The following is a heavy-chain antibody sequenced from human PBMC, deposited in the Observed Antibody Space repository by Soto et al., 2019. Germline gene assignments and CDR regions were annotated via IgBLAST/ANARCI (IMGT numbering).Heavy chain of an antibody. CDR2: SGST. D-gene: IGHD3-22*01. J-gene: IGHJ4*02. Sequence: PSETLSLTCTVSGGYVSSYYWSWIRQPPGKGLEWIGYSGSTNYNPSLKSRVTISVDTSKNQFSLNLSSVTAADTAVYYCARDRGDSSGYYQSNYFDYWGQGTLVTVSS. CDR3: ARDRGDSSGYYQSNYFDY. V-gene: IGHV4-59*02. CDR1: GGYVSSYY.